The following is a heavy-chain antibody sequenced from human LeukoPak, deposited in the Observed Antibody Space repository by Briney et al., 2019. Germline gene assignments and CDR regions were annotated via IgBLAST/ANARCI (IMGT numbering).Heavy chain of an antibody. D-gene: IGHD5-18*01. CDR2: IYSGGST. J-gene: IGHJ4*02. Sequence: GGSLRLSCAASGFTVSSNYMSWVRQAPGKGLEWVSVIYSGGSTYYADSVKGRFTISRDNSKNTLYLQMNSLRAEDTAVYYCARGYSYGPRGPYDYWGQGTLVTVSS. CDR1: GFTVSSNY. V-gene: IGHV3-53*01. CDR3: ARGYSYGPRGPYDY.